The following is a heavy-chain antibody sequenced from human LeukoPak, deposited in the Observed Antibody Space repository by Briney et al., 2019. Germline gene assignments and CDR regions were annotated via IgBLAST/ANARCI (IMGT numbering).Heavy chain of an antibody. Sequence: GESLKISCKGSGYSFTSYWIGWVRQMPGKGLELMGIIYPADSDTRYSPSFQGQVTISADKSISTAYLQWSSLKASDTAMYYCARLVAEAGYYYYYMDVWGKGTTVTVSS. J-gene: IGHJ6*03. D-gene: IGHD6-19*01. V-gene: IGHV5-51*01. CDR1: GYSFTSYW. CDR2: IYPADSDT. CDR3: ARLVAEAGYYYYYMDV.